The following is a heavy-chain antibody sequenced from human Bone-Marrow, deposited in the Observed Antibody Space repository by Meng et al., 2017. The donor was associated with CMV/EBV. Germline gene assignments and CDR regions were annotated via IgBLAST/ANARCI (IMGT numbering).Heavy chain of an antibody. Sequence: GGSLRLSCAASGFTFDDYGMSWVRQAPGKGLEWVSYISFSGETIYYADSVKGRFTISRDNAKKSLYLQMNSLRAEDSAINYCSRTNRAAVGVVIGPLDVWGQRTTVTVSS. CDR2: ISFSGETI. CDR3: SRTNRAAVGVVIGPLDV. CDR1: GFTFDDYG. V-gene: IGHV3-11*01. D-gene: IGHD3-3*01. J-gene: IGHJ6*02.